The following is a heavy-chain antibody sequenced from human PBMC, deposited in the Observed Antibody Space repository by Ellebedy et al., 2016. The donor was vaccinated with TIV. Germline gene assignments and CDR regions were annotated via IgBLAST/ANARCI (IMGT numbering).Heavy chain of an antibody. CDR2: INSDGGTT. CDR3: ARAGYSKGYDY. J-gene: IGHJ4*02. CDR1: GFTFSSYW. D-gene: IGHD6-13*01. V-gene: IGHV3-74*01. Sequence: GESLKISCAASGFTFSSYWMHWVRQAPGKGLVWVSRINSDGGTTSYADSVKGRFTISRDNSKNTLYLQMNSLKTEDTAIYYCARAGYSKGYDYWGQGTLVTVSS.